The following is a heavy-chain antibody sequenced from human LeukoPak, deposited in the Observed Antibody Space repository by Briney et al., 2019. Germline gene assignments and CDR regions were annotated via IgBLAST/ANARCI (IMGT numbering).Heavy chain of an antibody. Sequence: GGSLRLSCAASGFTFSNYGMHWVRQAPGKGLEWVAFIRYDGDSTHYADSVKGRFTISRDNSENTLHLQMSSLRAEDTALYYCASDGNGGDAFDIWGQGTMVTVSS. CDR1: GFTFSNYG. CDR2: IRYDGDST. CDR3: ASDGNGGDAFDI. J-gene: IGHJ3*02. V-gene: IGHV3-30*02. D-gene: IGHD2-8*01.